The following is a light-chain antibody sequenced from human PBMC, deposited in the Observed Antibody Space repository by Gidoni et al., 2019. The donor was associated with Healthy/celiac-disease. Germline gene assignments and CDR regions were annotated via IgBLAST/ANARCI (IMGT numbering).Light chain of an antibody. V-gene: IGKV3-11*01. J-gene: IGKJ2*01. Sequence: EIVLTQSPATLSLSPGERATLSCRASQSVSSYLAWYQQKPGQAPRLLIYDASNRVTGIPARFSGSGSGTDFTLTISSLEPEDFAVYYCQQRSNWPPYTFGQXTLLEIK. CDR3: QQRSNWPPYT. CDR2: DAS. CDR1: QSVSSY.